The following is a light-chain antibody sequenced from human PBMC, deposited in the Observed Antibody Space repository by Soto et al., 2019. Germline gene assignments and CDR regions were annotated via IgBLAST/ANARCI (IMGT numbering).Light chain of an antibody. CDR3: QQYNNWLWT. CDR2: GAS. V-gene: IGKV3-15*01. J-gene: IGKJ1*01. Sequence: EIVMTQSPATLSVSPGERATLSCRASHNISSNLAWYQQKPGQAPRLLIDGASTRATGIPARFSGSGSGTEFTLTISSLQSEDFAVYYCQQYNNWLWTFGQGTKVEIK. CDR1: HNISSN.